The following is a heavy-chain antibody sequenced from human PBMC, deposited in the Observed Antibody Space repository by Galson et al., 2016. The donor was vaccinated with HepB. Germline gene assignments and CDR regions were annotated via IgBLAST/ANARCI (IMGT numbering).Heavy chain of an antibody. D-gene: IGHD3-10*01. CDR3: ARGGGKYGSKLDF. CDR2: LFYSGGT. CDR1: GGSISTSSRF. J-gene: IGHJ4*02. Sequence: SETLSLTCIVSGGSISTSSRFWGWIRQPPGKGLEWIGSLFYSGGTYYNPSLKSRVTISADASKNQFSLKANSVTAADTAVYRCARGGGKYGSKLDFWGQGTRVTVSS. V-gene: IGHV4-39*01.